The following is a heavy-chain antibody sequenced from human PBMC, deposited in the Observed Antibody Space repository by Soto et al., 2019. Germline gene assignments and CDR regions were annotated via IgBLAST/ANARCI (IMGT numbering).Heavy chain of an antibody. J-gene: IGHJ4*02. CDR1: GYTFTSYG. CDR3: ARSIVVVTALDY. V-gene: IGHV1-3*01. Sequence: GASVKVSCKVSGYTFTSYGISWVRQAPGQRLEWMGWINAGNGNTKYSQKFQGRVTITRDTSASTAYMELSSLRSEDTAVYYCARSIVVVTALDYWGQGTLVTVS. CDR2: INAGNGNT. D-gene: IGHD2-21*02.